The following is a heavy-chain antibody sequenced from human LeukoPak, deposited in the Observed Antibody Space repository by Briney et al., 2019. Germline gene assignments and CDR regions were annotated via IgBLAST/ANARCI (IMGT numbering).Heavy chain of an antibody. D-gene: IGHD3-22*01. CDR3: ARDEDYYDSSGLNYYYYGMDV. J-gene: IGHJ6*02. CDR2: IYYSGST. CDR1: GGSISSYY. V-gene: IGHV4-59*01. Sequence: SETLSLTCTVSGGSISSYYWSWIRQPPGKGLGWFGYIYYSGSTNYNPSLKSRVTISVDTSKNQFSLKLSSVTAADTAVYYCARDEDYYDSSGLNYYYYGMDVWGQGTTVTVSS.